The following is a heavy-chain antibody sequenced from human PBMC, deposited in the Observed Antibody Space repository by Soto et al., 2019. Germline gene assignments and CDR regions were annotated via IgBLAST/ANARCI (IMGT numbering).Heavy chain of an antibody. J-gene: IGHJ4*02. D-gene: IGHD6-13*01. CDR3: ARGSLRAKYSSSLYFDS. CDR1: GFTFRDYG. V-gene: IGHV1-18*01. CDR2: ISAYNANM. Sequence: QVQLVQSGAEVEEPGASVKVSCKASGFTFRDYGFYWVRQAPGQGLEWIGWISAYNANMQIAPKFQDRVTVSTDTPTSTGYMEVRSLRSADTAVYYCARGSLRAKYSSSLYFDSWGQGNLVTVSS.